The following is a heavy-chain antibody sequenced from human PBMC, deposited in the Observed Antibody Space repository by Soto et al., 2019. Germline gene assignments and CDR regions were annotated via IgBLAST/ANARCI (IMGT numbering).Heavy chain of an antibody. CDR3: ARRGVRPAHYGMDV. D-gene: IGHD2-21*01. V-gene: IGHV1-2*02. CDR1: GYTFTGYY. J-gene: IGHJ6*02. CDR2: INPNSGGT. Sequence: AASVKVSCKASGYTFTGYYMHWLRQAPGQGLEWMGWINPNSGGTNYAQKFQGRVTMTRDTSISTAYMELSRLRSDDTAVYYCARRGVRPAHYGMDVWGQGTTVTVSS.